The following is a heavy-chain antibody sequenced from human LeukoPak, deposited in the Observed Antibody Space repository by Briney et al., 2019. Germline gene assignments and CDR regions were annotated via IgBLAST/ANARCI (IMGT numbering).Heavy chain of an antibody. CDR3: ARLRDWFDP. CDR1: GGSISSSSYY. Sequence: SETLSLTCTVSGGSISSSSYYWGWIRQPPGKGLEWIGSIYYSGSTYYDPSLKSRVTISVDTSKNQFSLKLSSVTAADTAVYYCARLRDWFDPWGQGTLVTVSS. V-gene: IGHV4-39*01. J-gene: IGHJ5*02. CDR2: IYYSGST.